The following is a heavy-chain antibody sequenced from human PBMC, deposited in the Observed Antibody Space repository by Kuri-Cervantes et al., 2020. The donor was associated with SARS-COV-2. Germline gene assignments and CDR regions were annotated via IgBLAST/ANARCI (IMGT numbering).Heavy chain of an antibody. D-gene: IGHD3-10*01. CDR2: IYYSGST. V-gene: IGHV4-59*01. CDR3: ARGAVVRGPKYYFDY. J-gene: IGHJ4*02. CDR1: GGSISSYY. Sequence: SETLSLTCTVSGGSISSYYWSWIRQPPGKGLEWIGYIYYSGSTNYNPSLKSRVTISVDTSKNQFSLELSSVTAADTAVYYCARGAVVRGPKYYFDYWGQGTLVTVSS.